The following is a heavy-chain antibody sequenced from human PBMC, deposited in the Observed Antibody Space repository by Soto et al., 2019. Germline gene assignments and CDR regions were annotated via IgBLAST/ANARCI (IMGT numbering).Heavy chain of an antibody. V-gene: IGHV3-30*18. CDR2: ISYVGINN. D-gene: IGHD3-9*01. J-gene: IGHJ4*02. CDR1: GFTFSSYG. Sequence: PGGSLRLSCAASGFTFSSYGMHWVRQAPGKGLEWVAVISYVGINNYFADSVKGRFTFSRDNSNYTLYLQMNSLRAEDTVVFYCAKPWVHYDILTGYLDYWGQGTLVTVSS. CDR3: AKPWVHYDILTGYLDY.